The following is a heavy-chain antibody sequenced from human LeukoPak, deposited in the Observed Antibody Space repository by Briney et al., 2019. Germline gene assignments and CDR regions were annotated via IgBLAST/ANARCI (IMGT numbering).Heavy chain of an antibody. Sequence: GGSLRLSCAASGFTFSSYAMSWVRQAPGKGLEWVSAISGSGGSTYYADSVKGRFTISRDNSKNTLYLQMNSLRAEDTAVYYCAKVLDAYCGGDCYSDFDYWGQGTLVTVSS. CDR1: GFTFSSYA. V-gene: IGHV3-23*01. CDR2: ISGSGGST. CDR3: AKVLDAYCGGDCYSDFDY. J-gene: IGHJ4*02. D-gene: IGHD2-21*02.